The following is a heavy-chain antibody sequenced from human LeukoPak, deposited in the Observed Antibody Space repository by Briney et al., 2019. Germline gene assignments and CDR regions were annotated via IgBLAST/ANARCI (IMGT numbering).Heavy chain of an antibody. CDR2: IYTSGST. CDR1: GGPISSYY. Sequence: SETPSLTCTVSGGPISSYYWSWIRQPAGKGLEWIGRIYTSGSTNYNPSLKSRVTMSVDTSKNQFSLKPSSVTAADTAVYYCAREFVYATVVPNWFDPWGQGTLVTVSS. CDR3: AREFVYATVVPNWFDP. V-gene: IGHV4-4*07. J-gene: IGHJ5*02. D-gene: IGHD4-23*01.